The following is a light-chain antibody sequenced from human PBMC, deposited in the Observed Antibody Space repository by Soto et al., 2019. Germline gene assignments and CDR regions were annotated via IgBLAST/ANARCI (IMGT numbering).Light chain of an antibody. V-gene: IGKV1-27*01. CDR2: AAS. CDR1: QGISNY. Sequence: DIQMTHSPSSLSASVGGRVTISWWASQGISNYLAWYQQKPGQVPKLLIYAASTLQSGVPSRFSGSGSGTEFTLTSSSLQPEDVATYYCQKYNSAPLTFGGGTKV. CDR3: QKYNSAPLT. J-gene: IGKJ4*01.